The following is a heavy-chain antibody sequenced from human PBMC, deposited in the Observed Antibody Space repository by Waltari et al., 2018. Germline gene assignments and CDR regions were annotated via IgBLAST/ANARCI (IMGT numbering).Heavy chain of an antibody. CDR2: INHAGSEI. CDR3: ATYRWLGY. CDR1: EFTFSNFW. J-gene: IGHJ4*02. V-gene: IGHV3-7*03. Sequence: EVQVVESGGGLVQPGGSLRLYCAVSEFTFSNFWMTWVRQAPGRGLEWVANINHAGSEIHYVDSVKGRFTISRDNARNSLYLQMNSLRAEDTAVYYCATYRWLGYWGQGTLVTVSS. D-gene: IGHD3-10*01.